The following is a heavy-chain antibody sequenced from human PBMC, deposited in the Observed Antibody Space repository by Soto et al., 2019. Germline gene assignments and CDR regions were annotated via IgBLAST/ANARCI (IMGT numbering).Heavy chain of an antibody. CDR3: ARDSTDYYFDY. CDR1: GFTVSSNY. V-gene: IGHV3-53*01. Sequence: GGSLRLSCAASGFTVSSNYMSWVRQAPGKGLGWVSVIYSGGSTYYADSVKGRFTISRDNSKNTLYLQMNSLRAEDTAVYYCARDSTDYYFDYWGQGTLVTVSS. D-gene: IGHD4-4*01. J-gene: IGHJ4*02. CDR2: IYSGGST.